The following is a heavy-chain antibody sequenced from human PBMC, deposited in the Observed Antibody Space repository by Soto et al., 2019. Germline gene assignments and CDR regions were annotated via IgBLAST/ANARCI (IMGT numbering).Heavy chain of an antibody. CDR2: ISGSGGST. CDR1: GFTFSSYA. CDR3: AKATSARPFAFDI. Sequence: GESLKISCAASGFTFSSYAMSWVRQAPGKGLEWVSAISGSGGSTYYADSVKGRFTISRDNSKNTLYLQMNSLRAEDTAVYYCAKATSARPFAFDIWGQGTMVTVSS. V-gene: IGHV3-23*01. J-gene: IGHJ3*02. D-gene: IGHD6-6*01.